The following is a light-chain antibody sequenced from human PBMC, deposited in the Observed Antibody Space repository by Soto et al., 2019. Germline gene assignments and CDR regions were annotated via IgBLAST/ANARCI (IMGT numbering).Light chain of an antibody. J-gene: IGKJ2*01. CDR2: GAS. Sequence: EIVMTQSPATLSVSPGERATLSCRASQSVSSNLAWYQQKPGQAPRLLIYGASTRATGIPDRFSGSGSGTEFTLTISSLQSEDFAVYYCQQYNNWPPIFGQGTKLEIK. CDR3: QQYNNWPPI. V-gene: IGKV3-15*01. CDR1: QSVSSN.